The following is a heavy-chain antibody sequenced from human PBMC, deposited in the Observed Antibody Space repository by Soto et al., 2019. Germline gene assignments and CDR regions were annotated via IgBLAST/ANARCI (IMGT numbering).Heavy chain of an antibody. J-gene: IGHJ5*02. CDR3: ARGGGLFITMVREQHPRPNWFDP. Sequence: GASVKVSCKASGYTFTSYAMHWVRQAPGQRLEWMGWINAGNGNTKYSQKFQGRVTITRDTSASTAYMELSSLRSEDTAVYYCARGGGLFITMVREQHPRPNWFDPWGQGTLVTSPQ. D-gene: IGHD3-10*01. V-gene: IGHV1-3*01. CDR2: INAGNGNT. CDR1: GYTFTSYA.